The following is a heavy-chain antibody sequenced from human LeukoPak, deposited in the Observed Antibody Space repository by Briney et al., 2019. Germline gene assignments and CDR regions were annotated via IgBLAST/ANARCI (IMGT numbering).Heavy chain of an antibody. CDR1: GGSISTYY. V-gene: IGHV4-4*07. J-gene: IGHJ4*02. CDR3: GRLNLPAVSGAFDY. Sequence: PSETLSLTCTVSGGSISTYYWSWIRQPAGKGLEWIGRIHSSGTTHYNPSLRSRVTLSIDTSKNQFFLKLSSVTAADTAVYYCGRLNLPAVSGAFDYWGRGTLVTVSS. D-gene: IGHD2-2*01. CDR2: IHSSGTT.